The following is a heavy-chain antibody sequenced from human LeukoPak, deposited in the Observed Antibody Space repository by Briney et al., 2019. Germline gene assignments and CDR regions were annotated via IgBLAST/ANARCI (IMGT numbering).Heavy chain of an antibody. D-gene: IGHD3-16*01. Sequence: QPGGSLRLSCAVSGFTLSSYWMHWVRQAPGKGLAWVARMNSDGSATTYADSVKGRFTIFRDNAKNTLYLQMNSLRAEDTAVYYCAREFEAPGFWAFDYWGQETLVTASS. CDR1: GFTLSSYW. V-gene: IGHV3-74*01. J-gene: IGHJ4*02. CDR3: AREFEAPGFWAFDY. CDR2: MNSDGSAT.